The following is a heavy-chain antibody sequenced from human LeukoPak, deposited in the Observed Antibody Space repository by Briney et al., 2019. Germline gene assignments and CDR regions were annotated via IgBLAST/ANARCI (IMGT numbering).Heavy chain of an antibody. CDR1: GFSFDDLG. J-gene: IGHJ6*03. V-gene: IGHV3-20*04. D-gene: IGHD6-6*01. Sequence: PGGSLRLSCAASGFSFDDLGMTWVRQVPGKGLEWVAGINWNGASTGYADSVRGRFTISRDNAKNSLYLQMNRLRAEDTALYYCARAVCPTIKFCDSSYFMDVWGKGTTVNVS. CDR3: ARAVCPTIKFCDSSYFMDV. CDR2: INWNGAST.